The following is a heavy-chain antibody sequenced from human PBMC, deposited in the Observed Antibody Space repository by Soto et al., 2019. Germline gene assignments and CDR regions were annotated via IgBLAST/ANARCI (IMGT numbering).Heavy chain of an antibody. D-gene: IGHD3-22*01. Sequence: SVKVSCKASGGTFSSYAISWVRQAPGQGLEWMGGIIPIFGTANYAQKFQGRVTITADESTSTAYMELSSLRSEDTAVYYCARERSYLYDSSGYFDYWGQGTLVTVSS. CDR1: GGTFSSYA. CDR3: ARERSYLYDSSGYFDY. J-gene: IGHJ4*02. CDR2: IIPIFGTA. V-gene: IGHV1-69*13.